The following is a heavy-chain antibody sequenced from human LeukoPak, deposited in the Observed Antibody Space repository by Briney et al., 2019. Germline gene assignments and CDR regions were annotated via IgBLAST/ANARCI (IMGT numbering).Heavy chain of an antibody. D-gene: IGHD4-11*01. Sequence: PSETLSLTCTVSGGSISSGGYSWSWIRQHPGKGLEWIGYIYYSGSTYYNPSLKSRVTISVDAPKNQFSLKLSSVTAADTAVYYCASYSNYFDYWGQGTLVTVSS. CDR2: IYYSGST. V-gene: IGHV4-31*03. CDR1: GGSISSGGYS. CDR3: ASYSNYFDY. J-gene: IGHJ4*02.